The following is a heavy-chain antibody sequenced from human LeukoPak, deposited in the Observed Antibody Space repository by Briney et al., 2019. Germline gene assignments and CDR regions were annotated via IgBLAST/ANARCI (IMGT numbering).Heavy chain of an antibody. D-gene: IGHD1-26*01. CDR3: ASDRPHSASYYHY. Sequence: SETLSLTCTVSGGSTSVYYWSWIRQSAGKGLEWIGRISSSGSTNYNPSLKSRVTMSVDPSKNQISLKVTSVTAADTAVYYCASDRPHSASYYHYWGQGTLVTVSS. V-gene: IGHV4-4*07. J-gene: IGHJ4*02. CDR2: ISSSGST. CDR1: GGSTSVYY.